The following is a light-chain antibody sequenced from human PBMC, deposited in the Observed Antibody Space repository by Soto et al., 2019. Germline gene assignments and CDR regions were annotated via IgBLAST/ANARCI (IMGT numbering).Light chain of an antibody. CDR2: DVS. Sequence: DIQMTQSPSTVSAYVGDSVTITCRASQSITTWLAWYQQRPGKATKLMIYDVSSLQSGVPSRFSGSGSGTDFTLTLSSLQPDDFANYYCQHYKMYYPWTFGQGTKVDIK. CDR3: QHYKMYYPWT. J-gene: IGKJ1*01. V-gene: IGKV1-5*01. CDR1: QSITTW.